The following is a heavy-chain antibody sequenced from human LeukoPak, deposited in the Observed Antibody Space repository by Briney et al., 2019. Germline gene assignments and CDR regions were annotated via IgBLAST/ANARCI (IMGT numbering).Heavy chain of an antibody. CDR2: IYPGDSDT. J-gene: IGHJ3*02. D-gene: IGHD1-26*01. CDR1: GFTFATNW. CDR3: ARGAHGSGFDI. Sequence: GESLKISCQTFGFTFATNWIGWVRQMPGKGLNCLGVIYPGDSDTRYSPSFQGQVTISADKCISTAYLLWSSLKASDTAIYYCARGAHGSGFDIWGQGTMVTVSS. V-gene: IGHV5-51*01.